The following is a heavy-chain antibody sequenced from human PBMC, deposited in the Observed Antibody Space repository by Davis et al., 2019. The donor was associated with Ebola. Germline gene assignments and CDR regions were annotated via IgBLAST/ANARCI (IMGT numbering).Heavy chain of an antibody. D-gene: IGHD3-22*01. CDR1: GFTFSSYW. CDR2: IKEDGSEK. Sequence: GGSLRLSCAASGFTFSSYWMNWVRQAPGKGLEWVANIKEDGSEKYYVDSVKGRFTISRDNAKNSLYLQMNSLRAEDTAVYYCARDRYSDGSGYFFEQSHWGQGTLVTVSS. J-gene: IGHJ4*02. V-gene: IGHV3-7*03. CDR3: ARDRYSDGSGYFFEQSH.